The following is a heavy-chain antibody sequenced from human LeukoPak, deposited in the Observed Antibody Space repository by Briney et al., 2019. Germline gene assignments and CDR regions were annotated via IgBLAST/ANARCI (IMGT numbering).Heavy chain of an antibody. D-gene: IGHD1-14*01. Sequence: GGSLRLSCAASGFTFSSYWMSWVRQAPGKGLEWVANIKQDGSEKYYVDSVKGRFTISRDNAKNSLYLQMNSLRAEDTAVYYCARLRPQIYYYYYMDVWGKGTTVTVSS. CDR1: GFTFSSYW. V-gene: IGHV3-7*01. J-gene: IGHJ6*03. CDR2: IKQDGSEK. CDR3: ARLRPQIYYYYYMDV.